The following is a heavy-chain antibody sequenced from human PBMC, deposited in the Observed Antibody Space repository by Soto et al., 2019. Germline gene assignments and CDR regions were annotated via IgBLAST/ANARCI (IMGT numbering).Heavy chain of an antibody. J-gene: IGHJ6*02. V-gene: IGHV5-51*01. CDR1: GYNFTSYW. Sequence: PGESLKISCKGSGYNFTSYWIGWVRQMPGKGLEWMGIIYPGDSDIRYSPSFQGQVTISADKSISTAYLQWSSLKASDTAMYYCARRQDILTGYYYYAMDVWGQGTTVTVSS. CDR2: IYPGDSDI. D-gene: IGHD3-9*01. CDR3: ARRQDILTGYYYYAMDV.